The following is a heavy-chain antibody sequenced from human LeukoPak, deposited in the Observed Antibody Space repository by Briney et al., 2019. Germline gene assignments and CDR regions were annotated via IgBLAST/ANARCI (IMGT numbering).Heavy chain of an antibody. V-gene: IGHV4-4*07. CDR1: GDSISGFY. CDR3: ARGLPSYGDYVDYYFYMDV. Sequence: SETLSLTCTVSGDSISGFYWSWIRQPAGKGLQWIGRISTSGSTNYNPSLKCRVTMSVDRSTNEFSLTVRSVTAADTALYYCARGLPSYGDYVDYYFYMDVWGKGTTVTVSS. D-gene: IGHD4-17*01. CDR2: ISTSGST. J-gene: IGHJ6*03.